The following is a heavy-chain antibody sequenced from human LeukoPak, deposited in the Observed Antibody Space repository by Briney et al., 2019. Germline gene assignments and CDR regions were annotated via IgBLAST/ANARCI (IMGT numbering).Heavy chain of an antibody. J-gene: IGHJ4*02. CDR1: GGSISSSSYY. CDR2: IYYSGSS. Sequence: SETLSLTCTVSGGSISSSSYYWGWIRQPPGKGLEWIGSIYYSGSSYYNPSLKSRVTISAHTSKNQFSLKLSSVTAADTAVYYCARHVDTATDYFDYWGQGTLVTISS. CDR3: ARHVDTATDYFDY. D-gene: IGHD5-18*01. V-gene: IGHV4-39*01.